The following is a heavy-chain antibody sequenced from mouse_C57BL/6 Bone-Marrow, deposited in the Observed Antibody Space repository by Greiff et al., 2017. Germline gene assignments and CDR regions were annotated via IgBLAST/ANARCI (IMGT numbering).Heavy chain of an antibody. CDR3: ARAYYSNYDYAMDY. CDR1: GYTFTDYY. V-gene: IGHV1-26*01. Sequence: EVQLQQSGPELVKPGASVKISCKASGYTFTDYYMNWVKQSHGKSLEWIGDINPNNGGTSYNQKFKGKTTLTEDKSSSTAYMELRSLTSEDSAVYYCARAYYSNYDYAMDYWGQGTSVTVSS. D-gene: IGHD2-5*01. J-gene: IGHJ4*01. CDR2: INPNNGGT.